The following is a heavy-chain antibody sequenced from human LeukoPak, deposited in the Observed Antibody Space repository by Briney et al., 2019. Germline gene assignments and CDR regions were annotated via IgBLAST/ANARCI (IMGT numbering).Heavy chain of an antibody. J-gene: IGHJ4*02. Sequence: GSLRLSCAASGFRFSSYCMNWVRQAPGKGLEWVAIIREDGSETYYVDSVKGRFTISRDNAKNSLYLQMNSLRVEDTAVYYCAKAGGDIKYRHFDFWGQGTLVTVSS. D-gene: IGHD2-2*01. CDR3: AKAGGDIKYRHFDF. CDR2: IREDGSET. V-gene: IGHV3-7*01. CDR1: GFRFSSYC.